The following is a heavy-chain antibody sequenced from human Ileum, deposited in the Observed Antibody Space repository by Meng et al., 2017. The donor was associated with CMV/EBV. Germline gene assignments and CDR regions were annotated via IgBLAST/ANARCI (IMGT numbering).Heavy chain of an antibody. D-gene: IGHD3-3*01. V-gene: IGHV4-39*07. CDR3: ARDLVGFLEGFDP. Sequence: HLQLQESGPRLVKPLKTLSLTCSVSGGPITTNKYYWGWIRQPPGKGLEWIGSIFYSGSTYYKPSLKSRVTISRDTSKNQFSLKLTSVTAADTAVYFCARDLVGFLEGFDPWGQGTLVTVSS. J-gene: IGHJ5*02. CDR2: IFYSGST. CDR1: GGPITTNKYY.